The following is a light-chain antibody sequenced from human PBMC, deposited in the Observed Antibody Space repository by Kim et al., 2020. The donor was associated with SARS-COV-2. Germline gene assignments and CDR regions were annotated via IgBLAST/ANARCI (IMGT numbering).Light chain of an antibody. CDR2: DAS. J-gene: IGKJ4*01. V-gene: IGKV3-11*01. CDR1: QSVSSY. Sequence: PGERATLSCRASQSVSSYLAWYQQKPGQAPRLLIYDASNRATGIPARFSVSGSGTDFTLTISSLEPEDFAVYYCQQRSNWPPALTFGGGTKVDIK. CDR3: QQRSNWPPALT.